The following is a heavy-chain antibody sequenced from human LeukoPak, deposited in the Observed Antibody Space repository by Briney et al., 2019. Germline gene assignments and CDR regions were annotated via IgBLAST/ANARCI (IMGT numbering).Heavy chain of an antibody. CDR2: ISYGGSNK. CDR3: AKDHTDYGLGY. V-gene: IGHV3-30*18. D-gene: IGHD4-17*01. J-gene: IGHJ4*02. CDR1: GFTFSSYG. Sequence: SGGSLRLSCAASGFTFSSYGMHWVRQAPGKGLEWVAVISYGGSNKYYADSVKGRFTISRDNSKNTLYLQMNSLRAEDTAVYYCAKDHTDYGLGYWGQGTLVTVSS.